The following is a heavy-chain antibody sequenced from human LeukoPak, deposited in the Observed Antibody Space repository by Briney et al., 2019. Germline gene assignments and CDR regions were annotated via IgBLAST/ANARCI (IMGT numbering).Heavy chain of an antibody. CDR2: IYHSGST. CDR3: ARDATAMASQ. CDR1: GYSISSGYY. Sequence: KASETLSLTCTVSGYSISSGYYWGWIRQPPGKGLEWIGSIYHSGSTYYNPSLKSRVTISVDTSKNQFSLKLSSVTAADTAVYYCARDATAMASQWGQGTLVTVSS. V-gene: IGHV4-38-2*02. D-gene: IGHD5-18*01. J-gene: IGHJ4*02.